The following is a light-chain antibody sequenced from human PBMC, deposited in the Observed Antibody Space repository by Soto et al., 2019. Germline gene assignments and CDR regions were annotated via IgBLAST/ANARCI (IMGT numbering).Light chain of an antibody. CDR1: QSVSSY. Sequence: EIVLTQSPATLSLSPGERATLSCRASQSVSSYLAWFRQKSGQTPRLLIYDASNRATGIPARFSGSGSGTDFTLTLSSLEPEDFAVYYCQQCNNWPPITFGQGTRLEIK. V-gene: IGKV3-11*01. CDR3: QQCNNWPPIT. CDR2: DAS. J-gene: IGKJ5*01.